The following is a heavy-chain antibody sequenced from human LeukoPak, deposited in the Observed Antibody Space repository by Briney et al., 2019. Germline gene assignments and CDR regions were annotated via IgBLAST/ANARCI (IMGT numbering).Heavy chain of an antibody. D-gene: IGHD5-24*01. CDR2: ISSSGSTI. CDR1: GFTFSDYY. Sequence: PGGSLRLSCAASGFTFSDYYMSWIRQAPGKGLERVSYISSSGSTIYYADSVKGRFTISRDNAKNSLYLQMNSLRAEDTAVYYCVRVLEMATIASFQFGFWGRGTLVSVSS. J-gene: IGHJ5*01. CDR3: VRVLEMATIASFQFGF. V-gene: IGHV3-11*01.